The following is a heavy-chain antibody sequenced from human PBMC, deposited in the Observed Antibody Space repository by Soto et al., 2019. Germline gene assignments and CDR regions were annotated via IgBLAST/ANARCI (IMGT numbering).Heavy chain of an antibody. Sequence: SETLSLTCAVSGGSISSGGYSWSWIRQPPGKGLEWIGYIYHSGSTYYNPSLQSRVTISVDRSKNQFSLKLSSVTAADTPVYYCGRVQSSSFDFESWGKGTMVTVAS. D-gene: IGHD6-6*01. CDR2: IYHSGST. V-gene: IGHV4-30-2*01. J-gene: IGHJ3*02. CDR1: GGSISSGGYS. CDR3: GRVQSSSFDFES.